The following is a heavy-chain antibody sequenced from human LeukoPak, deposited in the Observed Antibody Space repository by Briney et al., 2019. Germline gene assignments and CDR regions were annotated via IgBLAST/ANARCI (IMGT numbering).Heavy chain of an antibody. CDR2: ISGSGGST. CDR1: GFTFSSYA. J-gene: IGHJ4*02. Sequence: GGSLRLSCAASGFTFSSYAMSWVRQAPGKGLEWVSAISGSGGSTYYADSVKGRFTISRDDARNTLFLQMNSLRAEDTAVYFCATSGIGHYYFDFWGQGALVTVSS. CDR3: ATSGIGHYYFDF. D-gene: IGHD3-3*01. V-gene: IGHV3-23*01.